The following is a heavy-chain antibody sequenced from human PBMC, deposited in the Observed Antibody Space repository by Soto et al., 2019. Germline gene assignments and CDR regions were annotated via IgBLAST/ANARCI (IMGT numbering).Heavy chain of an antibody. V-gene: IGHV3-23*01. J-gene: IGHJ5*02. CDR1: GFTFSAHA. Sequence: EVQLLESGGDLVQPGGSLRLSCVASGFTFSAHALTWVRQAPGEGLEWVATSSGSGGTTFYADSVKGRFTISRDNSKNTLHLQMNSLRAEDTAVYYCARIDYGSGRYSRIGWFDPWGQGTLVTVFS. CDR3: ARIDYGSGRYSRIGWFDP. D-gene: IGHD3-10*01. CDR2: SSGSGGTT.